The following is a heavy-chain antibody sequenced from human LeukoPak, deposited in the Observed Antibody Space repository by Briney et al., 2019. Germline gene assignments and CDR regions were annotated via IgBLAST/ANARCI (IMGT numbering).Heavy chain of an antibody. CDR2: ISTSGTTI. CDR3: AREYSSSWYEYAFDI. V-gene: IGHV3-48*04. CDR1: GLTFRNYW. Sequence: GGSLRLSCAASGLTFRNYWMSWVREAPGKGLEWVSYISTSGTTIYYADSVKGRFTISRDNAKNSLYLQMNSLRAEDTAVYYCAREYSSSWYEYAFDIWGQGTMVTVSS. D-gene: IGHD6-13*01. J-gene: IGHJ3*02.